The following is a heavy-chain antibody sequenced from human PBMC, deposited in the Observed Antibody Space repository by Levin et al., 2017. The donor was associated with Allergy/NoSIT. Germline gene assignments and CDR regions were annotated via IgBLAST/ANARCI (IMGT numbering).Heavy chain of an antibody. CDR3: ARDLQWFGEWYGMDV. CDR1: GVTFSSFW. Sequence: GGSLRLSCVASGVTFSSFWMSWVRQAPGKGLEWVANMDQDGNEKNYVDSVKGRFTISRDNANNSLFLQMNSLRDEDTAVYYCARDLQWFGEWYGMDVWGQGTTVTVSS. CDR2: MDQDGNEK. D-gene: IGHD3-10*01. V-gene: IGHV3-7*01. J-gene: IGHJ6*02.